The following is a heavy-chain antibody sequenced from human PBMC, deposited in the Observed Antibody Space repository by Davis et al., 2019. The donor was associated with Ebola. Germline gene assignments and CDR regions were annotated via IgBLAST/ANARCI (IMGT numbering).Heavy chain of an antibody. CDR2: ISAYNGNT. CDR3: ARTSKLLWFGEFSYGMDV. J-gene: IGHJ6*04. V-gene: IGHV1-18*01. Sequence: ASVKVSCKASGYTFTSYGISWVRQAPGQGLEWMGWISAYNGNTNYAQRLQGRVTMTTDTSTSTAYMELRSLRSDDTAVYYCARTSKLLWFGEFSYGMDVWGKGTTVTVSS. CDR1: GYTFTSYG. D-gene: IGHD3-10*01.